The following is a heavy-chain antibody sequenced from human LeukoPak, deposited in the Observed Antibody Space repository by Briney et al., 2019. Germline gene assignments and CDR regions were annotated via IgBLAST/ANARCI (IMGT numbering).Heavy chain of an antibody. Sequence: GGSLRLSCAASGFTFSSYGMSWVRQAPGKGLEWVSAISGSGGSTYYADSVKGRFIISRDNSKNTLYLQMNNLRAEDTALYYCAKDDAWLQYNSWGQGTLVTVSS. D-gene: IGHD5-24*01. CDR2: ISGSGGST. V-gene: IGHV3-23*01. CDR1: GFTFSSYG. CDR3: AKDDAWLQYNS. J-gene: IGHJ4*02.